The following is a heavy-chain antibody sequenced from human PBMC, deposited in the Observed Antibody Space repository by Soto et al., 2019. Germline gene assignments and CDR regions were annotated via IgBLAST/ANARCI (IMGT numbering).Heavy chain of an antibody. CDR3: ARELQGLYYFDY. Sequence: ASVKVSCKASEYTFSSYTLHWVRQAPGQRLEWMGWINAGNGDSKYSQKFQGRVSISRDTSASTASMELSSLTSEDTAVYYCARELQGLYYFDYWGQGTLVTVSS. D-gene: IGHD4-4*01. CDR2: INAGNGDS. J-gene: IGHJ4*02. CDR1: EYTFSSYT. V-gene: IGHV1-3*01.